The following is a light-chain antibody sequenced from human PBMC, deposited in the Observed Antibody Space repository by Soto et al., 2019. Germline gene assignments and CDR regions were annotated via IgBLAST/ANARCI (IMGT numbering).Light chain of an antibody. CDR1: QSVSNW. Sequence: DIQMTQSPSTLSASVGDTVTITCRASQSVSNWLIWYQQKPGKAPRLLSYEASNLESGVPSRFSGSGSGTEFNLTISSLQPGDSATYYCQQPNSNVWTFGQGNKVEI. J-gene: IGKJ1*01. CDR2: EAS. V-gene: IGKV1-5*01. CDR3: QQPNSNVWT.